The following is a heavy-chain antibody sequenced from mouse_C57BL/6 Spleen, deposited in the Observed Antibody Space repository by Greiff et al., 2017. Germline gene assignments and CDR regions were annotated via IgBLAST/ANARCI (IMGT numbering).Heavy chain of an antibody. J-gene: IGHJ2*01. CDR2: ISSGGSYT. V-gene: IGHV5-6*01. CDR3: ARHENYYGKRNFDY. D-gene: IGHD1-1*01. CDR1: GFTFSSYG. Sequence: EVQLVESGGDLVKPGGSLKLSCAASGFTFSSYGMSWVRQTPDKRLEWVATISSGGSYTYYPDSVKGRFTISRDNAKNTLYLQMSSLKSEDTAMYYCARHENYYGKRNFDYWGQGTTLTVSS.